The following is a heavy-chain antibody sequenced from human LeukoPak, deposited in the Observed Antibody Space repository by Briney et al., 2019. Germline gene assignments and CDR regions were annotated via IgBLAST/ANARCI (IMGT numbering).Heavy chain of an antibody. J-gene: IGHJ4*02. CDR1: GYTFTSCY. Sequence: ASVKVSCKASGYTFTSCYMHWVRQAPGQGLEWMGWISAYNGNRNYAQKLQGRVTMTTGTSTSTAYMELRSLRSDDTAVYYCVRSDGSGYYPRTLDYWGQGTLVTVSS. CDR3: VRSDGSGYYPRTLDY. V-gene: IGHV1-18*04. D-gene: IGHD3-22*01. CDR2: ISAYNGNR.